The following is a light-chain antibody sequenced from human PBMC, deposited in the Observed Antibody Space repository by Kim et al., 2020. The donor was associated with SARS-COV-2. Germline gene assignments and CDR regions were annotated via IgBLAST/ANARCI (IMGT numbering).Light chain of an antibody. CDR2: AAS. CDR1: HDINNY. Sequence: SASIGDRVTITCRASHDINNYLNWYQHKPGKPPKLLIFAASNLEEGVPSRFSGSGFGTDFSFTISSLQPEDLATYYCQQYDNLPLFGGGTKVDIK. J-gene: IGKJ4*01. V-gene: IGKV1-33*01. CDR3: QQYDNLPL.